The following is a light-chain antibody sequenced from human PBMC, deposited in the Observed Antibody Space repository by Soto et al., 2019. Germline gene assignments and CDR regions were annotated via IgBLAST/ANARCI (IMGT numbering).Light chain of an antibody. CDR3: QHQQYGVSALFT. CDR1: QGISSW. Sequence: DIQMTQSPSSVSASVGDRVTITCRASQGISSWLAWYQQKPGKAPKLLIYAASSLQSGVPSRFSGSGSGTDFTLTISSLEPEDFPVYYCQHQQYGVSALFTFGQGTKLES. CDR2: AAS. V-gene: IGKV1-12*01. J-gene: IGKJ2*01.